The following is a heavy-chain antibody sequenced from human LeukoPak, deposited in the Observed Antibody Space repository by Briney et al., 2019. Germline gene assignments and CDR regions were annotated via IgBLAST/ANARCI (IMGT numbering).Heavy chain of an antibody. CDR2: VYSGGST. CDR1: GFTVSSNY. D-gene: IGHD6-19*01. Sequence: GGSLRLSCAASGFTVSSNYMCWGCQAPGEGLGWVSVVYSGGSTYYADSVKCRFTISRDNSKNTLHRQMNSLRAEDTAVYYCARGVRGLAYLDYWGQGTLVTVSS. V-gene: IGHV3-53*01. J-gene: IGHJ4*02. CDR3: ARGVRGLAYLDY.